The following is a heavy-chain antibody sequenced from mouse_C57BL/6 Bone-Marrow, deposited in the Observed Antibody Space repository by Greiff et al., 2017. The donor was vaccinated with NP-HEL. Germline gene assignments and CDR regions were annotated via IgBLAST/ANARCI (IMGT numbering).Heavy chain of an antibody. D-gene: IGHD2-3*01. Sequence: QVQLKQSGPGLVQPSQSLSITCTVSGFSLTSYGVHWVRQSPGKGLEWLGVIWSGGSTDYNADFLYRLSISKDNSKGQVFFKMNSQQADDTAIYYWASYDVGLAWFAYWGQGTLVTVSA. J-gene: IGHJ3*01. CDR3: ASYDVGLAWFAY. CDR2: IWSGGST. CDR1: GFSLTSYG. V-gene: IGHV2-2*01.